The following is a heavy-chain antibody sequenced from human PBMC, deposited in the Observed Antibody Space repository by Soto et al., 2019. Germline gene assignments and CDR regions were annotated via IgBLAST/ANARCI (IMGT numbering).Heavy chain of an antibody. CDR3: ARAYSSSWRDSYWFDP. CDR2: INHSGSN. CDR1: GGSFSGYY. V-gene: IGHV4-34*01. D-gene: IGHD6-13*01. Sequence: PSETLSLTCAVYGGSFSGYYWSWIRQPPGKGLEWIGEINHSGSNNYNPSLKSRVTISVDTSKNQFSLKLSSVTAADTAVYYCARAYSSSWRDSYWFDPWGQGTMVTFSS. J-gene: IGHJ5*02.